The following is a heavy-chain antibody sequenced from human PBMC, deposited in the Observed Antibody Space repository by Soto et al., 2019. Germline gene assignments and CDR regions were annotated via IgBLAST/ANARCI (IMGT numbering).Heavy chain of an antibody. V-gene: IGHV4-34*01. CDR2: INDSGST. CDR1: GQSFSGHS. CDR3: ARGSGIVALPGELEDVNYDY. D-gene: IGHD1-1*01. J-gene: IGHJ4*02. Sequence: QVQLQQWGAGLVKPSETLSLSCAVYGQSFSGHSWAWIRQPPGKGLEWIGEINDSGSTYYNPSLKSRVTISTDTSKNPFSLKLSSVSAADTAAYFCARGSGIVALPGELEDVNYDYWGQGTLVNVSS.